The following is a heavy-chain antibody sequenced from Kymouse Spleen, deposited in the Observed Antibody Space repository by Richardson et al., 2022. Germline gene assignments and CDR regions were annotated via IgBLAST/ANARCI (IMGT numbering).Heavy chain of an antibody. Sequence: EVQLVESGGGVVRPGGSLRLSCAASGFTFDDYGMSWVRQAPGKGLEWVSGINWNGGSTGYADSVKGRFTISRDNAKNSLYLQMNSLRAEDTALYYCARDLGTMVRGVIRYWYFDLWGRGTLVTVSS. J-gene: IGHJ2*01. D-gene: IGHD3-10*01. CDR2: INWNGGST. V-gene: IGHV3-20*d01. CDR1: GFTFDDYG. CDR3: ARDLGTMVRGVIRYWYFDL.